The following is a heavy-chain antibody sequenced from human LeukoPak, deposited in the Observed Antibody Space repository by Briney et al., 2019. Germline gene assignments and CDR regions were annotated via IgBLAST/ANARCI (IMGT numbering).Heavy chain of an antibody. J-gene: IGHJ4*02. D-gene: IGHD4-17*01. CDR3: ARHLGMTTVTPFDY. Sequence: PSETLSLTCTVSGGSISSYYWSWIRQPPGKGLEWIGYIYYSGSTNYNPSLKSRLTISVDTSKNQFSLKLSSVTAADTAVYYCARHLGMTTVTPFDYWGQGTLVTVSS. CDR1: GGSISSYY. CDR2: IYYSGST. V-gene: IGHV4-59*08.